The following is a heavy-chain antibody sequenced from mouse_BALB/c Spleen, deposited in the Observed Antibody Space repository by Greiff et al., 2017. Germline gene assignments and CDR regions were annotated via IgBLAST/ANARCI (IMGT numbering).Heavy chain of an antibody. D-gene: IGHD3-3*01. CDR3: ARCCTFDY. CDR1: GYTFTSYW. Sequence: VQLVESGAELAKPGASVKMSCKASGYTFTSYWMHWVKQRPGQGLEWIGYINPSTGYTEYNQKFKDKATLTADKSSSTAYMQLSSLTSEDSAVYYCARCCTFDYWGQGTTLTVSS. V-gene: IGHV1-7*01. J-gene: IGHJ2*01. CDR2: INPSTGYT.